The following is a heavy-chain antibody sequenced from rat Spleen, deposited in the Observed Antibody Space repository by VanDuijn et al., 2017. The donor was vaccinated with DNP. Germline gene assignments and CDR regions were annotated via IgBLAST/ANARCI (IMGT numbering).Heavy chain of an antibody. D-gene: IGHD1-6*01. Sequence: EVHLVESGGGLVQPGRSLKLSCAASGFTFSDYYMAWVRQAPTKGLEWVASIIYDDGSTYYRDSVKGRFTISRDNAKSSLYLQMDSLRSEDTATYYCTTEMYTTDYYYGWFAYWGQGTLVTVSS. CDR2: IIYDDGST. V-gene: IGHV5-20*01. CDR3: TTEMYTTDYYYGWFAY. CDR1: GFTFSDYY. J-gene: IGHJ3*01.